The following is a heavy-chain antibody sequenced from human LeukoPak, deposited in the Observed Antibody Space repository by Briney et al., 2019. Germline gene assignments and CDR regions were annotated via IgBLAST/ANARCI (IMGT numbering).Heavy chain of an antibody. J-gene: IGHJ4*02. CDR2: IRSDGETV. D-gene: IGHD1-1*01. CDR1: GFTFSRIA. V-gene: IGHV3-23*01. CDR3: AKGQELDDGVFDS. Sequence: GGSLRLSCAASGFTFSRIAMSWVRQAPGKGPEWHSAIRSDGETVYNADSVKGRFTISRDNSRQTLFLQMSSLRVEDTATYYCAKGQELDDGVFDSWGQGTLVTVSS.